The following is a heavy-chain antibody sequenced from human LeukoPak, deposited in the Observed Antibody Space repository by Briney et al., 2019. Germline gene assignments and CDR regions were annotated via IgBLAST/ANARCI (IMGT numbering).Heavy chain of an antibody. J-gene: IGHJ4*02. CDR2: INPSGGST. CDR3: ATSIGSGSYYTPFDY. CDR1: RYTFTSYY. V-gene: IGHV1-46*01. D-gene: IGHD3-10*01. Sequence: ASVKVSCKASRYTFTSYYMHWLRQAPGQGLEWMGIINPSGGSTSYAQKFQGRVTMTRDTSTSTVYMELSSLRSEDTAVYYCATSIGSGSYYTPFDYWGQGTLATVSS.